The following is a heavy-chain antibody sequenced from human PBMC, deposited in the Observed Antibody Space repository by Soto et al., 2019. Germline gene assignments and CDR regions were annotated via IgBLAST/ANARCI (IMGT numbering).Heavy chain of an antibody. J-gene: IGHJ6*02. CDR3: AKDGASGSYPPYYYFGMDV. D-gene: IGHD1-26*01. CDR2: ISGSGGNA. Sequence: PGGSLRLSCAASGFTFSSYAMSWVRQAPGKGLEWVSTISGSGGNAYYADSVKGRFSISRDNPKNTLRLQMNSLRADDTAVYYCAKDGASGSYPPYYYFGMDVWGQGTTVTVSS. V-gene: IGHV3-23*01. CDR1: GFTFSSYA.